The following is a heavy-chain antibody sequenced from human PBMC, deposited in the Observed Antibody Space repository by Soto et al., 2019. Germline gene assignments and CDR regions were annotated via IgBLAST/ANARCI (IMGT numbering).Heavy chain of an antibody. CDR3: ARQAFDI. CDR2: IKTGNGDT. Sequence: ASVKVSWKASGYTFTSYAMHWVRQDPGQSLEWMGWIKTGNGDTKYSEKFQGRVTISRDTSASTAYMEVSSLKFEDTAVYYCARQAFDIWGQGTTVTVSS. CDR1: GYTFTSYA. V-gene: IGHV1-3*04. J-gene: IGHJ3*02.